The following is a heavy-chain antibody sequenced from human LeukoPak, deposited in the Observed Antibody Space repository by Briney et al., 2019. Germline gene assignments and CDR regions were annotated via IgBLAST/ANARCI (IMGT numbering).Heavy chain of an antibody. CDR2: FSVSGGGT. Sequence: GGSLRLSCVASGFTFNTHAMTWVRQAPGKGLEWVSSFSVSGGGTYYADSVRGRFIISRDNSKNTLYLHMSSLRAEDTAVYYCVKDWRDESNCGGDCLQYWGQGTLVTVSS. CDR1: GFTFNTHA. J-gene: IGHJ4*02. D-gene: IGHD2-21*02. V-gene: IGHV3-23*01. CDR3: VKDWRDESNCGGDCLQY.